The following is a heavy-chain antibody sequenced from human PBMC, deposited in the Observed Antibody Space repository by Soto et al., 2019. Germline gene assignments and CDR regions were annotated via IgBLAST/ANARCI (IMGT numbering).Heavy chain of an antibody. CDR1: GYTFTSYG. J-gene: IGHJ4*02. CDR3: ERSNMYFDY. CDR2: ISTYNGNT. Sequence: DSVKVSCKASGYTFTSYGISWVRQAPGQGLEWMGWISTYNGNTNYPQKVQGRVTLTTDTSTSTAYMELRSLRSDDTAVDYCERSNMYFDYWGQVSLVTVSS. V-gene: IGHV1-18*01.